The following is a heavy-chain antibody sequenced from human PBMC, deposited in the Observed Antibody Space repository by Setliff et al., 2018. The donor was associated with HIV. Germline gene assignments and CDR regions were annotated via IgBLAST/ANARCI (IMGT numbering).Heavy chain of an antibody. CDR3: ARGRDYVSGSYHYTGGGAFDI. V-gene: IGHV4-39*07. Sequence: SETLSLTCSVSGGSIITSNYYWGWIRQPPGKGLEWIGYIYYSGRTYYNPSLKSRVAISLDTSKNQFSLKLSSVIAADTAVYYCARGRDYVSGSYHYTGGGAFDIGGQGTMVTVSS. D-gene: IGHD3-16*02. CDR2: IYYSGRT. J-gene: IGHJ3*02. CDR1: GGSIITSNYY.